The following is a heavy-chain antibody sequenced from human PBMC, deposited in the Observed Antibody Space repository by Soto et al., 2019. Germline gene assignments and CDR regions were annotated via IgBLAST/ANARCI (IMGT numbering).Heavy chain of an antibody. J-gene: IGHJ4*02. V-gene: IGHV1-2*02. Sequence: ASVKVSCNASGYTFTGYYMHWVRRAPGQGLEWMGWINPNSGGTNYAQKLQGRVTMTTDTSTSTAYMELRSLRSDDTAVYYCARGSGSSGWSDFDYWGQGTLVTVSS. D-gene: IGHD6-19*01. CDR1: GYTFTGYY. CDR2: INPNSGGT. CDR3: ARGSGSSGWSDFDY.